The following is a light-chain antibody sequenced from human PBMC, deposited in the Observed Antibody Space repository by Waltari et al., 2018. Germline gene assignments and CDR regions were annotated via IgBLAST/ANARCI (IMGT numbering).Light chain of an antibody. CDR1: TSNIGPNF. J-gene: IGLJ1*01. V-gene: IGLV1-47*01. CDR3: AAWDDTLSGHAV. CDR2: GND. Sequence: QSVLTQPPSATGTPGQRVTISCSGLTSNIGPNFVSRYRPFPGTSAKLLIYGNDKRPSGVPDRFSGSKSGSSASLVISGLRSEDEADYYCAAWDDTLSGHAVFGTGTKVTVL.